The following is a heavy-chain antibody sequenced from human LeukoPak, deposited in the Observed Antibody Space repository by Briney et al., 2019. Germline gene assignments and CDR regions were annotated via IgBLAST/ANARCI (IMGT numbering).Heavy chain of an antibody. CDR3: ARGRYYYDSSAYYFDY. J-gene: IGHJ4*02. CDR2: INSNSGGT. CDR1: GYTFTGYY. Sequence: GASVKVSCKASGYTFTGYYMHWVRQAPGQGLEWMGWINSNSGGTNYAQKFQGRVTMTRDTSISTAYMELSRLRPDDTAVYYCARGRYYYDSSAYYFDYWGQGTLVTVSS. D-gene: IGHD3-22*01. V-gene: IGHV1-2*02.